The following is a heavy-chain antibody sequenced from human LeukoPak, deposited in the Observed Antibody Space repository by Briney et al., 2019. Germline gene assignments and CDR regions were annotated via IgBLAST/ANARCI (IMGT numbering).Heavy chain of an antibody. CDR2: IYYSGST. V-gene: IGHV4-31*03. CDR1: GGSISSGGYY. D-gene: IGHD2-15*01. Sequence: PSETLSLTCTVSGGSISSGGYYWSWIRHHPGKGLEWIGYIYYSGSTYYNPSLKSRVTISVDTSKNQFSLKLSSVTAADTAVYYRARAEVVVGAQWAFDIWGQGTMLTVSS. CDR3: ARAEVVVGAQWAFDI. J-gene: IGHJ3*02.